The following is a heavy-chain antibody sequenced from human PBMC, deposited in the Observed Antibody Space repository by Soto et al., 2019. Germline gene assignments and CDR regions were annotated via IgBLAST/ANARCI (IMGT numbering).Heavy chain of an antibody. Sequence: ASVKVSCKASGYTFTGYYMHWVRQAPGQGLEWIGWINPNSGGTNYAQKFQGRVTMTRDTSISTAYMELSRLRSDDTAVYYCARESDSGGNSDYFDYWGQGTLVTVSS. D-gene: IGHD2-21*02. CDR2: INPNSGGT. J-gene: IGHJ4*02. V-gene: IGHV1-2*02. CDR1: GYTFTGYY. CDR3: ARESDSGGNSDYFDY.